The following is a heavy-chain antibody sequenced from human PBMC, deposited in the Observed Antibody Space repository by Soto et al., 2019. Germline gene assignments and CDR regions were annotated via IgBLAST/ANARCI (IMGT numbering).Heavy chain of an antibody. CDR1: GFTFSSYS. V-gene: IGHV3-21*01. D-gene: IGHD6-19*01. J-gene: IGHJ4*02. CDR3: ARGLTDRAVAGKAFDY. Sequence: GGSLRLSCAASGFTFSSYSMNWVRQAPGKGLEWVSSISSSSSYIYYADSVKGRFTISRDNAKNSLYLQMNSLRAEDTAVYYCARGLTDRAVAGKAFDYWGQGTLVTVSS. CDR2: ISSSSSYI.